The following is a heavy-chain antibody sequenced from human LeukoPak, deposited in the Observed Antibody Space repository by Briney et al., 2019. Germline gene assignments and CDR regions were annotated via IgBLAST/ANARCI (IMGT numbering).Heavy chain of an antibody. CDR1: GFTLSTYG. V-gene: IGHV3-72*01. Sequence: GGSLRLSCAASGFTLSTYGMNWVRQAPGKGLEWVGRTRNKGNSYTTDYAASVKGRFTISRDGSKNSLYLQMNSLKTEDTAVYYCTRDNFDSDGYRIPFDHWGQGTLVTVSS. CDR2: TRNKGNSYTT. J-gene: IGHJ4*02. CDR3: TRDNFDSDGYRIPFDH. D-gene: IGHD3-22*01.